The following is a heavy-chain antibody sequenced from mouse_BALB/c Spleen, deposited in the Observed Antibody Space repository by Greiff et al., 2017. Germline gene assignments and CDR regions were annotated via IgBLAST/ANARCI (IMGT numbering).Heavy chain of an antibody. CDR1: GFTFSDYY. CDR3: ARGRDSSDGYYVWYFDV. V-gene: IGHV5-4*02. CDR2: ISDGGST. D-gene: IGHD2-3*01. Sequence: EVQLVESGGGLVKPGGSLKLSCAASGFTFSDYYMYWVRQTPEKRLEWVATISDGGSTYYPDSVKGRFTISRDNARNILYLQMSSLRSEDTAMYYCARGRDSSDGYYVWYFDVWGAGTTVTVSS. J-gene: IGHJ1*01.